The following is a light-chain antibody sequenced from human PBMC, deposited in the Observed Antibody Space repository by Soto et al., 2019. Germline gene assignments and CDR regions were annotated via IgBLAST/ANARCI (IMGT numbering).Light chain of an antibody. CDR2: GVS. V-gene: IGLV2-14*01. J-gene: IGLJ2*01. Sequence: QSALTQPASVSGSPGQSITISCTGTSSDVGGYNYVSWYQQHPGKAPKVMIYGVSNRPSGVSNRFSGSKSGNTASLTISGLQAEDEADYYCSSYTTSSTVLFGGGTKVTVL. CDR3: SSYTTSSTVL. CDR1: SSDVGGYNY.